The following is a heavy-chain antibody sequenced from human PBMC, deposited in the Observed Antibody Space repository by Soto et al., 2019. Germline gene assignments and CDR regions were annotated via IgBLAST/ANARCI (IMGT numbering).Heavy chain of an antibody. CDR3: ARDLGYCSCGSCYSLQWFDP. CDR1: GGTFSSYA. J-gene: IGHJ5*02. CDR2: IIPIFGTA. V-gene: IGHV1-69*13. D-gene: IGHD2-15*01. Sequence: ASVKVSCKASGGTFSSYAISWVRQAPGQGLEWMGGIIPIFGTANYAQKFQGRVTITADESTSTAYMELSSLRSEDTAVYYCARDLGYCSCGSCYSLQWFDPWGQGTLVTVSS.